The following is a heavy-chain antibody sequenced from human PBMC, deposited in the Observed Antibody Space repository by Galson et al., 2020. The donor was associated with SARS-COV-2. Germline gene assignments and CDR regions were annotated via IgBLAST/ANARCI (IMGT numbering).Heavy chain of an antibody. CDR1: GFTFDDYA. J-gene: IGHJ4*02. CDR2: ISWNSGSI. Sequence: GGSLRLSCAASGFTFDDYAMHWVRQAPGKGLEWVSGISWNSGSIGYADSVKGRFTISRDNAKNSLYLQMNSLRAEDTALYYCAKVGADYGDYSDYWGQGTLVTVSS. V-gene: IGHV3-9*01. D-gene: IGHD4-17*01. CDR3: AKVGADYGDYSDY.